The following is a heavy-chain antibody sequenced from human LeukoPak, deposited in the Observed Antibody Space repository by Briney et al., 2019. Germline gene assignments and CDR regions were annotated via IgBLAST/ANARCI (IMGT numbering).Heavy chain of an antibody. Sequence: SVKVSCKASGGTFSSYAISWVRQAPGQGLEWMGGIIPIFGTADYAQKFQGRVTITADKSTSTAYMELSSLRSEDTAVYYCARGYSVRGYFYYWGQGTLVTVSS. V-gene: IGHV1-69*06. D-gene: IGHD3-16*02. J-gene: IGHJ4*02. CDR1: GGTFSSYA. CDR3: ARGYSVRGYFYY. CDR2: IIPIFGTA.